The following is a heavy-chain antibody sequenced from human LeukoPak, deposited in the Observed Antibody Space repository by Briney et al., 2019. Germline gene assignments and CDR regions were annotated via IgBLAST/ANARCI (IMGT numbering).Heavy chain of an antibody. CDR2: INSDGSST. CDR3: AREFPSEHLSGWSPQDYYYGMDV. J-gene: IGHJ6*02. V-gene: IGHV3-74*01. D-gene: IGHD6-19*01. CDR1: GFTFSSYW. Sequence: QPGGSLRLSCAASGFTFSSYWMHWVRQAPGKGLVWVSRINSDGSSTSYADSVKGRFTISRDNAKSTLYQQMNSLRAEDTAVYYCAREFPSEHLSGWSPQDYYYGMDVWGQGTTVTVSS.